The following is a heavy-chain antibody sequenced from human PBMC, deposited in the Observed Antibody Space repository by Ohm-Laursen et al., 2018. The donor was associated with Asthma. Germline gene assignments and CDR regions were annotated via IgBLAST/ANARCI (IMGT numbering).Heavy chain of an antibody. V-gene: IGHV1-69*13. CDR3: ARDGDLEYQLLFDY. J-gene: IGHJ4*02. Sequence: SVKVSCKASGGTFSSYAISWVRQAPGQGLEWMGGIIPIFGTANYAQKFQGRVTITADESASTAYMELSSLRSEDTAVYYCARDGDLEYQLLFDYWGQGTLVTVSS. CDR2: IIPIFGTA. CDR1: GGTFSSYA. D-gene: IGHD2-2*01.